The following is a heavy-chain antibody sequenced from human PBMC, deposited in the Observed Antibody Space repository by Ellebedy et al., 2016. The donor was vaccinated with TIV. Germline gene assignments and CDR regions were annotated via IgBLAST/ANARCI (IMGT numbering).Heavy chain of an antibody. CDR3: ARGPWYCSSTSCYGGAYYYYGMDV. CDR1: GYTFTSYY. V-gene: IGHV1-69*13. CDR2: IIPIFGTA. J-gene: IGHJ6*02. Sequence: AASVKVSCKASGYTFTSYYMHWVRQAPGQGLEWMGGIIPIFGTANYAQKFQGRVTITADESTSTAYMELSSLRSEDTAVYYCARGPWYCSSTSCYGGAYYYYGMDVWGQGTTVTVSS. D-gene: IGHD2-2*01.